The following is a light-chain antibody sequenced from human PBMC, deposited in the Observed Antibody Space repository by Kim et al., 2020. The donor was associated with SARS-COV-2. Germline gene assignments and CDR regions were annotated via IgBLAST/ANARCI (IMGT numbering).Light chain of an antibody. CDR2: ASS. J-gene: IGLJ3*02. CDR3: QSYDYNLSGSV. CDR1: SSNIGAGYD. V-gene: IGLV1-40*01. Sequence: RVTISCTGSSSNIGAGYDVHWYQQLPGTAPKLIIYASSNRPSGVPDRFSGSKSGTSASLAISGLQAEDEAEYHCQSYDYNLSGSVFGGGTKVTVL.